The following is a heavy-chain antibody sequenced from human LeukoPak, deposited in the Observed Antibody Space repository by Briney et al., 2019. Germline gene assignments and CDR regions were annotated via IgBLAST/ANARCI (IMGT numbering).Heavy chain of an antibody. V-gene: IGHV3-7*01. CDR3: ARDPEGGACDY. J-gene: IGHJ4*02. D-gene: IGHD1-26*01. Sequence: GGSLRLSCAASGFAFSRHWMSWVRQAPGMGLEWVANMKEDGSQIYYVDSVKGRFSISRDNANNLVYLQMNSLRVEDTAVYYCARDPEGGACDYWGQGTLVTVSS. CDR1: GFAFSRHW. CDR2: MKEDGSQI.